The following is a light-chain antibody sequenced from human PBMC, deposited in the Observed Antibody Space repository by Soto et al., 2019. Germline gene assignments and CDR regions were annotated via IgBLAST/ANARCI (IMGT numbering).Light chain of an antibody. J-gene: IGLJ3*02. V-gene: IGLV2-8*01. CDR3: SSYAGSKNLV. Sequence: QSALTQPPSASGSPGQSVTISCTGTSSDVGGYNYVSWYQQHPGKAPKLMIYEVSKRPSGVPDRFSGSKSGNTASLTVSGLQAEDEADYYCSSYAGSKNLVFGGGTKGTVL. CDR2: EVS. CDR1: SSDVGGYNY.